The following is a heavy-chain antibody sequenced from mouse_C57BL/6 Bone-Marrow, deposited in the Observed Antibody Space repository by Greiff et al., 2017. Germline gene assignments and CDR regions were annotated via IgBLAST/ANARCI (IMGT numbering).Heavy chain of an antibody. J-gene: IGHJ3*01. Sequence: VQLKQSGPGLVQPSQSLSITCTASGFSLTSYGVHWVRQSPGKGLEWLGMICRGGSTDYNAAYISRLSSSKDNSRSQVFFKMNSQQTDDTAMYYCTREDYGYGVGWFAYWGQGTLVTVSA. D-gene: IGHD2-2*01. CDR2: ICRGGST. CDR3: TREDYGYGVGWFAY. V-gene: IGHV2-2*01. CDR1: GFSLTSYG.